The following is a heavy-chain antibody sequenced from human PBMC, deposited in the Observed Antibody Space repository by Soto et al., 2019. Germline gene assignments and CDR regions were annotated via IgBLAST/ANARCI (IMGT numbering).Heavy chain of an antibody. Sequence: QLQLQESGPGLVKPSETLSLTCTVSGGSISSSSYYWGWIRQPPGKGLEWIGSIYYSGSTYYNPSLKSRVTIAVDTPKNPFSLKLSSVTAADTAVYYCARHLSCTNGVCYLAYFDYWGQGTLVTVSS. D-gene: IGHD2-8*01. J-gene: IGHJ4*02. CDR3: ARHLSCTNGVCYLAYFDY. V-gene: IGHV4-39*01. CDR2: IYYSGST. CDR1: GGSISSSSYY.